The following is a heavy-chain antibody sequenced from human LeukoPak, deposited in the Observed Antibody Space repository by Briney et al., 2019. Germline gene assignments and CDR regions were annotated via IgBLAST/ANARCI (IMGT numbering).Heavy chain of an antibody. CDR1: GYSITNYW. D-gene: IGHD6-19*01. Sequence: GESLKISCKGSGYSITNYWIGWVRQMPGKGLEWMGIIYPGDSETKYNPSFQGQVTISADKSISTAYLQWNSLRASDTAIYYCARRLAVANVGYFDYWGQGILVTVSS. J-gene: IGHJ4*02. CDR3: ARRLAVANVGYFDY. V-gene: IGHV5-51*01. CDR2: IYPGDSET.